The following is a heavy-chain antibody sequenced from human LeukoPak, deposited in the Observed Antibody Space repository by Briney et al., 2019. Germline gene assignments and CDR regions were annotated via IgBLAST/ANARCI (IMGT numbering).Heavy chain of an antibody. V-gene: IGHV4-31*03. J-gene: IGHJ4*02. Sequence: PSQTLSLTCTVSGGSINTGGHSWSWVRQHPGEGLEWIGYISNSGGAYYNPSLKGRLRISRDTSENQFSLRLSSVTAADTAVYFCARVEWESYYFDYWGQGTLVTVSS. CDR1: GGSINTGGHS. D-gene: IGHD1-26*01. CDR2: ISNSGGA. CDR3: ARVEWESYYFDY.